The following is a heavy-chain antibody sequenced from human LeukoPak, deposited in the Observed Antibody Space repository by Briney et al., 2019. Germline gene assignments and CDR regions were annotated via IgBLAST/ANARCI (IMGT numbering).Heavy chain of an antibody. CDR2: INPSGGST. V-gene: IGHV1-46*01. CDR1: GYTFTSYY. CDR3: ARESSRGRYCSSTSCYDDAFDI. J-gene: IGHJ3*02. Sequence: ASVKVSCKASGYTFTSYYMHWVRQAPGQGLEWMGIINPSGGSTSYAQKFQGRVTMTRDTSTSTVYMELSSPRSEDTAVYYCARESSRGRYCSSTSCYDDAFDIWGQGTMVTVSS. D-gene: IGHD2-2*01.